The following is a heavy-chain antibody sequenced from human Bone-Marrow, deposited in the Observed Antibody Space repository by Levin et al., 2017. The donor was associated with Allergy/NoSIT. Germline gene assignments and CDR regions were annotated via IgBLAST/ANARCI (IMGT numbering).Heavy chain of an antibody. Sequence: SETLSLTCSVSGGSISSHSWSWIRQPPGKGLEWIGYIYYSGSTYYNPSLEGRVTISVDRSKNQFSLRLDSVTAADTALYYCARETTKVIDHWGQGTLVTVSA. J-gene: IGHJ4*02. CDR1: GGSISSHS. D-gene: IGHD1-14*01. V-gene: IGHV4-30-2*01. CDR3: ARETTKVIDH. CDR2: IYYSGST.